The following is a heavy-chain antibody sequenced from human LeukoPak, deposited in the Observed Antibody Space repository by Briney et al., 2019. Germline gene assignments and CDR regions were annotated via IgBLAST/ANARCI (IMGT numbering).Heavy chain of an antibody. Sequence: SLLLSCAAAGFTFDDYAMHWGRLAPGRGLEGAAGFSGNSGSIGYADSVKGRFTISRDNAKNSLYLQMNSLRAEDTALYYCAKAPGYSSSSRGYYYYYMDVWGKGTTVTVSS. V-gene: IGHV3-9*01. D-gene: IGHD6-6*01. CDR2: FSGNSGSI. J-gene: IGHJ6*03. CDR1: GFTFDDYA. CDR3: AKAPGYSSSSRGYYYYYMDV.